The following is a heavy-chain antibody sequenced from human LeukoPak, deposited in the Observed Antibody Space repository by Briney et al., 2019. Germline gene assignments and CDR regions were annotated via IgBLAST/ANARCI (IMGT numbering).Heavy chain of an antibody. Sequence: GGSLRLSCAASGFTFSSSAMSWVRQAPGKGLEWVSTISGSGSGSSTYYADSVKGRFTISRDNSKNTLYLQMNSLRAEDTAVYYCARDSFIAVAAANIDYWGQGTLVTVSS. CDR1: GFTFSSSA. V-gene: IGHV3-23*01. D-gene: IGHD6-19*01. CDR3: ARDSFIAVAAANIDY. J-gene: IGHJ4*02. CDR2: ISGSGSGSST.